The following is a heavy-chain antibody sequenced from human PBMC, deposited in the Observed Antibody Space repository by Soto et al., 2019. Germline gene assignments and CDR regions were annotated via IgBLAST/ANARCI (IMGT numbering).Heavy chain of an antibody. CDR2: IYWDDDK. D-gene: IGHD2-15*01. CDR1: GFSLSTSGVG. CDR3: AYLPCSGGSCYWFSFSGMDV. J-gene: IGHJ6*02. V-gene: IGHV2-5*02. Sequence: QITLKESGPTLVKPTQTLTLTCTFSGFSLSTSGVGVTWIRQPPGKALEWLAPIYWDDDKRYRPSLESRLTITKDTSKNQVVLTMTNMDLVDTATYYCAYLPCSGGSCYWFSFSGMDVWGQGTTVTVPS.